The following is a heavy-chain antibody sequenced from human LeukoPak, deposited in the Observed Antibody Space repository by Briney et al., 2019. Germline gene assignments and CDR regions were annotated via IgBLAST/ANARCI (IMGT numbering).Heavy chain of an antibody. CDR2: IYYSGST. CDR1: GSSISSSSYY. J-gene: IGHJ3*02. CDR3: ARERGDYDAFDI. Sequence: SETLSLTCTVSGSSISSSSYYWGWIRQPPGKGLEWIGSIYYSGSTYYNPSLKSRVTISVDTSKNQFSLRLSSVTAADTAVYYCARERGDYDAFDIWGQGTMVTVSS. D-gene: IGHD4-17*01. V-gene: IGHV4-39*01.